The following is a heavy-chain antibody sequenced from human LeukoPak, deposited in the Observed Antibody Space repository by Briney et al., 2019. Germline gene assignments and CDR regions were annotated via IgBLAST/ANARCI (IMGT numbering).Heavy chain of an antibody. Sequence: ASVKVSRKASGYTFTGYYMHWVRQAPGQGLEWMGWINPNSGGTNYAQKFQGRVTMTRDTSISTAYMELSRLRSDDTAVYYCARGDGGTVTTYDYFDYWGQGTLVTVSS. CDR3: ARGDGGTVTTYDYFDY. V-gene: IGHV1-2*02. D-gene: IGHD4-17*01. CDR2: INPNSGGT. J-gene: IGHJ4*02. CDR1: GYTFTGYY.